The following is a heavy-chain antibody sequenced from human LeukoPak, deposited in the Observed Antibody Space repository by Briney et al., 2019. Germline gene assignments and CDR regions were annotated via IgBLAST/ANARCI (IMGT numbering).Heavy chain of an antibody. CDR3: ARENGDYSLSAID. CDR1: GGSISSNSYY. J-gene: IGHJ4*02. Sequence: SETLSLTCTVSGGSISSNSYYWVWIRQPPGKGLEWIGSIYYSGSTSYNPSLTSRVTMSVDTSKNQFSLKVRSVTAADTAVYYCARENGDYSLSAIDWGQGTLVTVSS. V-gene: IGHV4-39*02. D-gene: IGHD4-17*01. CDR2: IYYSGST.